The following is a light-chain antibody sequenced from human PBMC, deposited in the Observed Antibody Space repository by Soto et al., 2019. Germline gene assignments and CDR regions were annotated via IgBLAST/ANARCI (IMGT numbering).Light chain of an antibody. V-gene: IGKV4-1*01. CDR1: QSVLYRSNTKNY. J-gene: IGKJ1*01. CDR3: QQYYSLPPT. CDR2: WAS. Sequence: DIVMTQSPDSLAVSLGETATINCKSSQSVLYRSNTKNYLAWYQQKPGQPPNLLIYWASTRESGVPDRFSGSGSGTDFTLTISSLQAEDVAVYYCQQYYSLPPTFGHGTKVEIK.